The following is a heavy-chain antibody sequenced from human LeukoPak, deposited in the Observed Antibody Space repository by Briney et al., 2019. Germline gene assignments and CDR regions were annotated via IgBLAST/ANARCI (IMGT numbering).Heavy chain of an antibody. CDR2: INPSGGST. CDR1: GYTFTSYY. CDR3: ARDLGSVVAVAALDY. Sequence: ASVKVSCKASGYTFTSYYMHWVRQAPGQGLEWMGIINPSGGSTSCAQKFQGRVTMTRDTSTSTVYMELSSLRSEDTAVYYCARDLGSVVAVAALDYWGQGTLVTVSS. D-gene: IGHD2-15*01. V-gene: IGHV1-46*01. J-gene: IGHJ4*02.